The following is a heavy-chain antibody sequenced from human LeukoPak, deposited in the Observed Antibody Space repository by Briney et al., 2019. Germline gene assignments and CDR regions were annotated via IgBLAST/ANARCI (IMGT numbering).Heavy chain of an antibody. V-gene: IGHV4-39*01. CDR1: GGSIGTSNFY. Sequence: KPSETLSLTCTVSGGSIGTSNFYWGWIRPPPGKGLEWIGNIYYSGSTYYNPSLKSRVTISVDTSKNQFSLKLSSVTAADTAVYYCATYYDSSGYMDFDYWGQGTLVTVSS. CDR3: ATYYDSSGYMDFDY. CDR2: IYYSGST. J-gene: IGHJ4*02. D-gene: IGHD3-22*01.